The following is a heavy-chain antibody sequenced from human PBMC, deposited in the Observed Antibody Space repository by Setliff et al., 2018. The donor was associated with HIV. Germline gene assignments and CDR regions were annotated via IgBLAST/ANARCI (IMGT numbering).Heavy chain of an antibody. CDR3: AKVDTAIDY. V-gene: IGHV4-34*01. CDR1: GGSFSGYY. D-gene: IGHD5-18*01. J-gene: IGHJ4*02. CDR2: INHSGST. Sequence: SETLSLTCAVYGGSFSGYYWSWIRQPPGKGLEWIGEINHSGSTNYNPSLKSRVTISVDTSKNQFSLKLSSVTAADTAVYYCAKVDTAIDYWGQGTLVTVS.